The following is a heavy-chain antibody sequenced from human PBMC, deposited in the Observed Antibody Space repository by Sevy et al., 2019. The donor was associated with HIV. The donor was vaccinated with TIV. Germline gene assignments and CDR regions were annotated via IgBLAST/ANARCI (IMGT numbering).Heavy chain of an antibody. CDR2: IRSKAYGGIT. D-gene: IGHD4-17*01. Sequence: GGSLRLSCTASGFTFGDYAMSWFRQAPGKGLEWVGFIRSKAYGGITEYAASVKGRFTISRDDSKSIAYLQMNSLKTEDTAVYYCTRKNYGGNSDFDYWGQGTLVTVSS. J-gene: IGHJ4*02. V-gene: IGHV3-49*03. CDR1: GFTFGDYA. CDR3: TRKNYGGNSDFDY.